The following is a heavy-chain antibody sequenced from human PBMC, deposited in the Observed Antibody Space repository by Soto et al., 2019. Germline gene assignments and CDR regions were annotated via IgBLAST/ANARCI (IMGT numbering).Heavy chain of an antibody. J-gene: IGHJ6*02. Sequence: SETLSLTCTVSGGSVSSGDYFWSWLRQSPGKRLEWIAYIYYSGSTNYNPSPKSRATISVDTSKGQVSLTLTSMTAADAAVYYCATSPNYYYYGFDVWAPGTTVTVSS. CDR2: IYYSGST. CDR1: GGSVSSGDYF. D-gene: IGHD3-10*01. V-gene: IGHV4-61*08. CDR3: ATSPNYYYYGFDV.